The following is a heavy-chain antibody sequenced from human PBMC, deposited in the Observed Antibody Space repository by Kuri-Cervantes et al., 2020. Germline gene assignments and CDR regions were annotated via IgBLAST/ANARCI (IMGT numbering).Heavy chain of an antibody. CDR3: ASGYCSGGSCYSNY. J-gene: IGHJ4*02. CDR1: GFTFSSYW. CDR2: IKQDGSEK. Sequence: GGSLRLSCAASGFTFSSYWMSWVRQAPGKGLEWVANIKQDGSEKYYVDSVKGRFTISRDNAKNSLYLQMNSLRAEDTAVYYCASGYCSGGSCYSNYWGQGTLVTVSS. V-gene: IGHV3-7*01. D-gene: IGHD2-15*01.